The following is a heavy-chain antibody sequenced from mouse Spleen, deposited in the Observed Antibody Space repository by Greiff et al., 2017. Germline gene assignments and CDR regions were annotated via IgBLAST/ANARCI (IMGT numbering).Heavy chain of an antibody. V-gene: IGHV2-6-2*01. D-gene: IGHD2-1*01. CDR3: ARHYGNYVDYAMDY. CDR2: IWSDGST. Sequence: VKLVESGPDLVAPSQSLSITCTVSGFSLTSYGVHWVRQPPGKGLEWLVVIWSDGSTTYNSALKSRLSISKDNSKSQVFLKMNSLQTDDTAMYYCARHYGNYVDYAMDYWGQGTSVTVSS. J-gene: IGHJ4*01. CDR1: GFSLTSYG.